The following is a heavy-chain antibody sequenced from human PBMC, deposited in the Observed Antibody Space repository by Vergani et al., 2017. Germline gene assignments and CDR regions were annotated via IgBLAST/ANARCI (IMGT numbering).Heavy chain of an antibody. J-gene: IGHJ4*02. Sequence: EVELVQSGPEVRKPGESLKISCKGSQYIFGNYWIGWVRLMPGKGLEWMGIIYPADSDTRYSPSFQGQVTISADTSISTAFLQWDSLKASDTALYYCARHTTYTDSWGQGTLVTVSS. CDR1: QYIFGNYW. V-gene: IGHV5-51*01. D-gene: IGHD1-1*01. CDR3: ARHTTYTDS. CDR2: IYPADSDT.